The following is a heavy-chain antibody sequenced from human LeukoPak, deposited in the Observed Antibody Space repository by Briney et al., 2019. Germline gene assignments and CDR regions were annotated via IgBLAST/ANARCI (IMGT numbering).Heavy chain of an antibody. CDR3: ARGTQYDILTGYYYLSRFDY. CDR1: GGSFSGYY. CDR2: IYYSGST. Sequence: SETLSLTCAVYGGSFSGYYWSGIRPPPERGVECIGYIYYSGSTNYNPSLKSRVTISVNTSKNHLALKLSSLTAADTAVYYWARGTQYDILTGYYYLSRFDYWGQGTLVTVSS. J-gene: IGHJ4*02. V-gene: IGHV4-59*01. D-gene: IGHD3-9*01.